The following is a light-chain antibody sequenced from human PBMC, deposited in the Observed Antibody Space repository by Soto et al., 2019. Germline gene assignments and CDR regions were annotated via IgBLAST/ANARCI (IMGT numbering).Light chain of an antibody. CDR2: DAS. CDR1: QRITNY. CDR3: QQYDSLIT. V-gene: IGKV1-5*01. Sequence: DIQLTQSPATLSASVGDRVTITCRASQRITNYLAWYQQKPGKAPNLLIYDASTLESGVPSRFSGSGSGTDFTLTISSLQRDDFATYHCQQYDSLITFGHGTRLEIK. J-gene: IGKJ5*01.